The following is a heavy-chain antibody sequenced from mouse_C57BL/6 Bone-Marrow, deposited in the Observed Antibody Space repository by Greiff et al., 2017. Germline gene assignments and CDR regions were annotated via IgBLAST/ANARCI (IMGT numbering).Heavy chain of an antibody. J-gene: IGHJ1*03. CDR2: ICDGGSYT. Sequence: EVQRVESGGGLVKPGGSLKLSCAASGFTFSSYAMSWVRQTPEKRLEWVATICDGGSYTYYPDNVKGRFTISRANAKNNLYLQMSHLKSEDTAMYYGARDSLGYDSSNWYFDVWGTGTTVTVSS. CDR3: ARDSLGYDSSNWYFDV. CDR1: GFTFSSYA. V-gene: IGHV5-4*01. D-gene: IGHD1-1*01.